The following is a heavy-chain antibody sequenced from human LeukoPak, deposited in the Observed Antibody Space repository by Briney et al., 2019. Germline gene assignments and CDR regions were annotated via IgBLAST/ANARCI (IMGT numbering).Heavy chain of an antibody. CDR1: GGSISSYY. D-gene: IGHD3-3*01. V-gene: IGHV4-59*12. CDR2: IYYSGST. CDR3: ARKYYDFSFFDY. J-gene: IGHJ4*02. Sequence: SETLSLTCTVSGGSISSYYWSWIRQPPGKGLEWIGYIYYSGSTNYNPSLKSRVTISVDTSKNQFSLKLSSVTAADTAVYYCARKYYDFSFFDYWGQGTLVTVSS.